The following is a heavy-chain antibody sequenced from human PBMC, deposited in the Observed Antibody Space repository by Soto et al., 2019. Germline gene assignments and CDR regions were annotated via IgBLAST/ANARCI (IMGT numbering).Heavy chain of an antibody. CDR2: MNPNSGNT. D-gene: IGHD3-9*01. V-gene: IGHV1-8*01. Sequence: QVQLVQSGAEVKKPGASVKVSCKASGYTFTSYDINWVRQATGQGLEWMGWMNPNSGNTGYAQKFQGRVTMTRNTSISTAYMELSSLRSEDTAVYYCARGRLLRYFDWLPLNYYYGIDVWGQGTTVTVSS. CDR1: GYTFTSYD. CDR3: ARGRLLRYFDWLPLNYYYGIDV. J-gene: IGHJ6*02.